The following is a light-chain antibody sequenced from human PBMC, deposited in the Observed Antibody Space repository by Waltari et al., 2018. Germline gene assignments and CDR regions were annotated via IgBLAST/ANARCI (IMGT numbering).Light chain of an antibody. Sequence: DIQMTQSPSSLSASVGDRVTITCRASQGISSWLAWFQQKPGKAPKLLIYKASSLQSGVPSRLSGSGSGTDFTLTITSLQPEDFATYYCQQYNSAPITFGPGTKLDIK. CDR1: QGISSW. CDR2: KAS. V-gene: IGKV1-5*03. CDR3: QQYNSAPIT. J-gene: IGKJ3*01.